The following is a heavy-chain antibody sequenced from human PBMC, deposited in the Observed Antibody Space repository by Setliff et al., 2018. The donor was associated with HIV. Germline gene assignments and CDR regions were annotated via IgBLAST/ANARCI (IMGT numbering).Heavy chain of an antibody. J-gene: IGHJ4*02. CDR1: GFSFDDYA. Sequence: GGSLRLSCTASGFSFDDYALTWVRQAPGKGLEWVSYIRSDSTIIYYADSVKGRFTVSRDNVKNSLYLQMNSLRAEDTAIYYCARDNNRGGAVDYWGQGTLVTVSS. V-gene: IGHV3-48*01. D-gene: IGHD3-16*01. CDR2: IRSDSTII. CDR3: ARDNNRGGAVDY.